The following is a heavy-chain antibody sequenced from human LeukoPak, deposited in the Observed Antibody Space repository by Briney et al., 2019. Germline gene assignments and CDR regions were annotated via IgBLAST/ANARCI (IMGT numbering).Heavy chain of an antibody. CDR2: IKQDGSEE. V-gene: IGHV3-7*01. CDR1: GLTFSSYW. Sequence: PGGSLRLSCAASGLTFSSYWMSWVRQAPGKGLEWVANIKQDGSEEDYVDSVKGRFTISRDTAKNSLYLQMNSLRAEDTAVYYCARIKSQGVVVPLLRSTYYFDYWGQGTLVTVSS. CDR3: ARIKSQGVVVPLLRSTYYFDY. J-gene: IGHJ4*02. D-gene: IGHD2-21*01.